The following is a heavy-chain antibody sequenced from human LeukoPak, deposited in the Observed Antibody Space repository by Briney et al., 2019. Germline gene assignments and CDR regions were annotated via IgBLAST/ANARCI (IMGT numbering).Heavy chain of an antibody. V-gene: IGHV3-48*01. J-gene: IGHJ3*02. Sequence: PGGSLRLSCAASGFTFGSYSMNWVRQAPGKGLEWVSYISSSSSTIYYADSVKGRFTISRDNAKNSLYLQMNSLRAEDTAVYYCADGGYYDFWSGSSGFDIWGQGTMVTVSS. CDR2: ISSSSSTI. D-gene: IGHD3-3*01. CDR3: ADGGYYDFWSGSSGFDI. CDR1: GFTFGSYS.